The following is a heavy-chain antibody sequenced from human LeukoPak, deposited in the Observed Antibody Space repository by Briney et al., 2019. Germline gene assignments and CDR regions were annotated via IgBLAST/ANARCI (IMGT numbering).Heavy chain of an antibody. CDR1: GFIFSSFS. V-gene: IGHV3-21*04. CDR2: ISTSGGLSSV. J-gene: IGHJ4*02. D-gene: IGHD6-6*01. CDR3: VSAGGDSRSPLPFYY. Sequence: PGGSLRLSCAASGFIFSSFSVNWVRQAPGKGLEWVSSISTSGGLSSVYYADSVKGRFTISRDNAENSLSLQMNSLRAEDTAVYYCVSAGGDSRSPLPFYYWGQGTLVTVSS.